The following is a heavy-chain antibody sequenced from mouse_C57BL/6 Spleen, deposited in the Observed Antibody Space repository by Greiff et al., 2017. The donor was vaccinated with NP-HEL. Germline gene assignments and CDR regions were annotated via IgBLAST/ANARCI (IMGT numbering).Heavy chain of an antibody. J-gene: IGHJ4*01. V-gene: IGHV5-4*01. CDR3: ARDQESYYYAMDY. CDR2: ISDGGSYT. CDR1: GFTFSSYA. Sequence: EVKVVESGGGLVKPGGSLKLSCAASGFTFSSYAMSWVRQTPEKRLEWVATISDGGSYTYYPDNVKGRFTISRDNAKNNLYLQMSHLKSEDTAMYYCARDQESYYYAMDYWGQGTSVTVSS. D-gene: IGHD3-2*02.